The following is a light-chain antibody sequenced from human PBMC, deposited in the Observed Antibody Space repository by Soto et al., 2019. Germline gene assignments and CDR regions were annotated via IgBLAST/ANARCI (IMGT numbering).Light chain of an antibody. CDR3: QQSYSTPPIT. V-gene: IGKV1-39*01. Sequence: IQLTQSPSSLSASVRDRVTITCRASQGISTYLAWYQQKPGKAPKLLIYAASTLQSGVPSRFSGSGSGTDFTLTISSLQPEDFATYYCQQSYSTPPITFGQGTRLEIK. CDR2: AAS. J-gene: IGKJ5*01. CDR1: QGISTY.